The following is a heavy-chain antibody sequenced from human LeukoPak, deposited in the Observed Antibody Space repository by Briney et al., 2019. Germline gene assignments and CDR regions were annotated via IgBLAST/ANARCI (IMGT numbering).Heavy chain of an antibody. CDR2: IKQDGSEK. Sequence: GGSLRLSCAASGFTFSSYWMSWVRQAPGKGLEWVANIKQDGSEKYYVDSVKGRFTISRDNAKNSLYLQMNSLRSEDTAVYYCARDADSSSWYRGYFDYWGQGTLVTVSS. D-gene: IGHD6-13*01. CDR1: GFTFSSYW. J-gene: IGHJ4*02. CDR3: ARDADSSSWYRGYFDY. V-gene: IGHV3-7*01.